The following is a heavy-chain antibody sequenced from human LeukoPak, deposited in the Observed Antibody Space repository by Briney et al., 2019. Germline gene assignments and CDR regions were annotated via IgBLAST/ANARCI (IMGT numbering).Heavy chain of an antibody. D-gene: IGHD6-19*01. J-gene: IGHJ5*02. V-gene: IGHV3-30*04. CDR3: ARGGYGSNSVADLSYNRFGP. Sequence: GGSLRLSCAASGFTFSSYAIHWVRQAPGKGLEWVAFISYDGNNKYYADSVKGRFTISRDNSKNTLYLQMNSLRAEDTAVYYCARGGYGSNSVADLSYNRFGPWGQGTLVTVSS. CDR2: ISYDGNNK. CDR1: GFTFSSYA.